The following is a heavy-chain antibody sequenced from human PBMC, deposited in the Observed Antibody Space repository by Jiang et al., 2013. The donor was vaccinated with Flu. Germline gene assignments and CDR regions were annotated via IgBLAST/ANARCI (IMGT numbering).Heavy chain of an antibody. D-gene: IGHD5-12*01. CDR1: GVDFRYSA. CDR2: IAVVLGTA. J-gene: IGHJ5*02. V-gene: IGHV1-69*01. Sequence: GAEVKVPGSSVKVSCKVSGVDFRYSAISWVRQAPGQGLEWMGGIAVVLGTAKYAQNFQGRLTITADESARTAYMELSSLRSDDTAVYFCARDEVATRAYWFDPWGQGTLVTVSS. CDR3: ARDEVATRAYWFDP.